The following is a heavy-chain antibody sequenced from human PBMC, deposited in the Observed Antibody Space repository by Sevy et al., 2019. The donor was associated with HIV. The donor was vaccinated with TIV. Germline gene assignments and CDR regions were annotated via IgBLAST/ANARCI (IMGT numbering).Heavy chain of an antibody. CDR1: GFTFSNYA. CDR2: IFRSGDVT. V-gene: IGHV3-23*01. CDR3: AGARYDSSGSFDAFDI. Sequence: GGSLRLSCTGSGFTFSNYAMNWVRQAPGKGLEWVSTIFRSGDVTYYADSGKGRFTISRDNSRNTLFLQMKSLRAEDTAVYYCAGARYDSSGSFDAFDIWGQGTMVTVSS. J-gene: IGHJ3*02. D-gene: IGHD3-22*01.